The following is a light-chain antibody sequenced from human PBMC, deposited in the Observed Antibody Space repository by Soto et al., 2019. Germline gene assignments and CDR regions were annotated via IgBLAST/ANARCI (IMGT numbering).Light chain of an antibody. Sequence: DIQMTQSPSTLSASVGDRVSITCRASQSINSRWAWYQQQPGKAPNVMIYDASRSENGVPSRFSGSGSGTEFILTISSLQPDDVAAYYCQHYNTYSSTLGQGTKVDIK. J-gene: IGKJ1*01. CDR3: QHYNTYSST. V-gene: IGKV1-5*01. CDR1: QSINSR. CDR2: DAS.